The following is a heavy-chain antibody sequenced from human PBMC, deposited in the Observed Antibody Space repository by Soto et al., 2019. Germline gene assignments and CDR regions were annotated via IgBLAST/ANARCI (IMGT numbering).Heavy chain of an antibody. J-gene: IGHJ4*02. Sequence: EVQLFESGGGLVQPGGSLRLSCAASGFTFDSYDMSWARKAPGMGLEFVSTIRRGDGSTYYADSVKGRFNISRDDSKKMLYLHMSSLRAEDPAIFYCAKGAWLDYWGQGTLVTVSS. V-gene: IGHV3-23*01. CDR1: GFTFDSYD. CDR3: AKGAWLDY. CDR2: IRRGDGST.